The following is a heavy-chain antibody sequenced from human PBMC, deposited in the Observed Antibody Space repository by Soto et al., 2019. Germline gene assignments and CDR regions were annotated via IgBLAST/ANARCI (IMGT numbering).Heavy chain of an antibody. CDR1: GYTFTNYI. Sequence: QVQLVQSGAEVKKPGASVKVSCKASGYTFTNYIISWVRQAPGQGLEWMGWISAYNGNTKYAQKLQGRVTMAPDPSTSTASMELRSLRSDDTAEYYCASDTPPPDYWGQGTLVTVSS. V-gene: IGHV1-18*01. CDR3: ASDTPPPDY. J-gene: IGHJ4*02. CDR2: ISAYNGNT.